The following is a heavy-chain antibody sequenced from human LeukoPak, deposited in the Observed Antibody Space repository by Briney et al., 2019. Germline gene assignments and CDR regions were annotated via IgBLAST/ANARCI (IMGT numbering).Heavy chain of an antibody. CDR1: GFTFSSYA. D-gene: IGHD2-2*01. CDR3: ARDQGGAVVPAAIDY. J-gene: IGHJ4*02. V-gene: IGHV3-21*01. CDR2: ISSSSSYI. Sequence: GGSLRLSCAASGFTFSSYAMNWVRQAPGKGLEWVSSISSSSSYIYYADSVKGRFTISRDNAKNSLYLQMNSLRAEDTAVYYCARDQGGAVVPAAIDYWGQGTLVTVSS.